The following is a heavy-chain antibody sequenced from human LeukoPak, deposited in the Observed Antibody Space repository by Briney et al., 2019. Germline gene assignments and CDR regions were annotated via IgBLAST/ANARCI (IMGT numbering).Heavy chain of an antibody. CDR2: IFVSGST. V-gene: IGHV4-59*08. CDR3: ARRRVGDLTVGSDTWFDP. CDR1: GGSVTNYN. J-gene: IGHJ5*02. Sequence: SETLSLTCTVAGGSVTNYNWDWIRQPPGKALNGMAYIFVSGSTNYNPSLQSRVTISVDTSKNQFSLKLSSVTASDTAVYYCARRRVGDLTVGSDTWFDPWGQGALVTVSS. D-gene: IGHD2-15*01.